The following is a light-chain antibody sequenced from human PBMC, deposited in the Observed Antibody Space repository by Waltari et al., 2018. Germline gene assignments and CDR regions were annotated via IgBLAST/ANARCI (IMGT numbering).Light chain of an antibody. J-gene: IGKJ4*01. CDR1: QSLLSSSNNKNA. Sequence: IVMTQSPDYLAVCLGERGTTHCKSSQSLLSSSNNKNAFTRYQQKPGRPPKLLIYWATTREAGVPDRFSGSGSVTDFTLTISSLQAEDVAVYYCQQYYRLPLTFGGGTKVEIK. CDR2: WAT. CDR3: QQYYRLPLT. V-gene: IGKV4-1*01.